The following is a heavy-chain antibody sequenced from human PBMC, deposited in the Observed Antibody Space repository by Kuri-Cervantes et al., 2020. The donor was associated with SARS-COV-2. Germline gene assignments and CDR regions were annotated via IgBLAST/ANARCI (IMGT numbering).Heavy chain of an antibody. CDR3: ARAPGRDCSSTSCYRVPDYYYMDV. J-gene: IGHJ6*03. CDR2: INHSGST. CDR1: GGSFSGYY. Sequence: ESLKISCAVYGGSFSGYYWSWVRQPPGKGLEWIGEINHSGSTNYNPSLKSRVTISVDTSKNQFPLKLSSVTAADTAVYYCARAPGRDCSSTSCYRVPDYYYMDVWGKGTTVTVSS. D-gene: IGHD2-2*01. V-gene: IGHV4-34*01.